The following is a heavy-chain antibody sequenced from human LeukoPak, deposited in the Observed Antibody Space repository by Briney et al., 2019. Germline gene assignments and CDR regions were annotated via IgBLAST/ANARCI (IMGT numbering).Heavy chain of an antibody. Sequence: SQTLSLTCTVSGGSISSGSYYWSWIRQPAGKGLEWIGRIYTSGSTNYNPSLKSRVTISVDTSKNQFSLKLSSVTAADTAVYHCARHLAGSSSQKEQFDYWGQGTLVTVSS. CDR3: ARHLAGSSSQKEQFDY. D-gene: IGHD6-13*01. J-gene: IGHJ4*02. CDR1: GGSISSGSYY. V-gene: IGHV4-61*02. CDR2: IYTSGST.